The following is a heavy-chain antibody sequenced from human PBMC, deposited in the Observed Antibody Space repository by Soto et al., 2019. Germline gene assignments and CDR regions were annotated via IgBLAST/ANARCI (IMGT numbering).Heavy chain of an antibody. CDR2: IKKDGGGE. Sequence: GGSLRLSCAGSGFTFSDYWMNWVRQAPGKGLEWVANIKKDGGGELYVDSVKGRFTISRDNAKNTLFLQMSSLRVEDTAIYFCVKGNQLLRYYFEFWGPGTLVTVSS. D-gene: IGHD2-15*01. V-gene: IGHV3-7*01. CDR1: GFTFSDYW. CDR3: VKGNQLLRYYFEF. J-gene: IGHJ4*01.